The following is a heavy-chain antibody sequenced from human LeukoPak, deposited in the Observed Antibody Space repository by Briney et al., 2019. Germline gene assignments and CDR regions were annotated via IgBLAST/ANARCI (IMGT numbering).Heavy chain of an antibody. V-gene: IGHV1-18*01. CDR1: GYTFISYG. J-gene: IGHJ4*02. Sequence: ASVKVSCKASGYTFISYGISWVRQAPGQGLEWMGWISAYNGNTNYAQRLQGRVTMTTDTSTSTAYMELRSLRSDDTAVYYCARAYNLYYYDSSGYYYWGQGTLVTVSS. D-gene: IGHD3-22*01. CDR2: ISAYNGNT. CDR3: ARAYNLYYYDSSGYYY.